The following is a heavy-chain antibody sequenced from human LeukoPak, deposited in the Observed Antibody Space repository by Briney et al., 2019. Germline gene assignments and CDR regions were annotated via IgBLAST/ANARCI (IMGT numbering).Heavy chain of an antibody. V-gene: IGHV1-18*01. J-gene: IGHJ4*02. CDR2: ISAYNGNT. CDR3: ARAMYSSGRYSFDY. Sequence: ASVKVSCKASGYTFTSYGISWVRQAPGQGLEWMGWISAYNGNTNYAQKLQGRVTMTTDTSTSTAYMELRSLRSDDTAVYYCARAMYSSGRYSFDYWGQGTLVSVSS. D-gene: IGHD6-19*01. CDR1: GYTFTSYG.